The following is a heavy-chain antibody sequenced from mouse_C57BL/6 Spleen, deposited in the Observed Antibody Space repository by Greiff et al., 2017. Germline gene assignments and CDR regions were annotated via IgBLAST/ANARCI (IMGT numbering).Heavy chain of an antibody. CDR1: GYSITSGYD. CDR3: ARGLRRDYFDY. Sequence: DVKLQESGPGMVKPSQSLSLTCTVTGYSITSGYDWHWIRHFPGNKLEWMGYISYSGSTNYNPSLKSRISITHDTSKNHFFLKLNSVTTEDTATYYCARGLRRDYFDYWGQGTTLTVSS. V-gene: IGHV3-1*01. CDR2: ISYSGST. D-gene: IGHD2-4*01. J-gene: IGHJ2*01.